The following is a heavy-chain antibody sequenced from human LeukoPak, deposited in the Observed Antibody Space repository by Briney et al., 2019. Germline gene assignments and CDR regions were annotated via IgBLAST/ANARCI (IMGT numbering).Heavy chain of an antibody. J-gene: IGHJ4*02. CDR3: AREVVSSPSYFDS. D-gene: IGHD2-15*01. CDR1: GGSVRSDSYY. CDR2: FYRGDST. Sequence: ETLSLTCTVSGGSVRSDSYYWSWVRQAPGKGLEWVSFFYRGDSTYYAESVRGRFTISRDNSKNTLYLLMNSLIPEDTAVYYCAREVVSSPSYFDSWGQGTLVTVSS. V-gene: IGHV3-53*01.